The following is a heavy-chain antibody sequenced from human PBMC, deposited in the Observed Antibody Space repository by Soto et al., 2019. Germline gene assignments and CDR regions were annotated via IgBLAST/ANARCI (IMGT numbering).Heavy chain of an antibody. Sequence: EVQLVESGGGLVQPGGSLRLSCAASGFTVSSKYMSWVRQAPGKGLEWVSLIQSGGSTYYAASVKGRFTISRDKSENTLFLQMNRARVEDTAVYYCTRDDVNCSGGRCYGVPMDVWGKGPTVTVSA. J-gene: IGHJ6*04. CDR1: GFTVSSKY. CDR3: TRDDVNCSGGRCYGVPMDV. CDR2: IQSGGST. D-gene: IGHD2-15*01. V-gene: IGHV3-66*01.